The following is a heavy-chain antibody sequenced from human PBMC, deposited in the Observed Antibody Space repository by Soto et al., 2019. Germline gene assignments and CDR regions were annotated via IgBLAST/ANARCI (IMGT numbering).Heavy chain of an antibody. V-gene: IGHV5-51*01. CDR3: ATHSGDWFDP. Sequence: PREALKISCTHSAYSFNSYWLGSLRQMPGKGLEWIGIIYPGDSDTRYSPSFQGQVNISAHKSISTAYLQWSSLKASDTAMYYCATHSGDWFDPWGQGTLVTESS. D-gene: IGHD1-26*01. CDR1: AYSFNSYW. CDR2: IYPGDSDT. J-gene: IGHJ5*02.